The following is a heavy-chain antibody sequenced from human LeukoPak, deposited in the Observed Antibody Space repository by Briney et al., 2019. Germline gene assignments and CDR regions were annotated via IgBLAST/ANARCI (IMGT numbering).Heavy chain of an antibody. J-gene: IGHJ4*02. CDR2: ISGSGDST. CDR1: GFTFTSYA. CDR3: AKDAFVSGWYYFDY. V-gene: IGHV3-23*01. D-gene: IGHD6-19*01. Sequence: GGSLRLSCAASGFTFTSYAMSWVRQVPGKGLEWVSGISGSGDSTNYADSVKGRFTISRDNSENTLYLQMNSLRAEDTAVYYCAKDAFVSGWYYFDYWGQGLLVTVPS.